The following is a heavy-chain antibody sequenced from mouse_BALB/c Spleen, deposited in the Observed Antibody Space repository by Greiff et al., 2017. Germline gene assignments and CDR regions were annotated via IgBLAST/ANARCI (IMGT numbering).Heavy chain of an antibody. D-gene: IGHD1-1*01. J-gene: IGHJ1*01. CDR1: GFAFSSYD. CDR3: ARSGLYYGSSHWYFDV. Sequence: EVKLMESGGGLVKPGGSLKLSCAASGFAFSSYDMSWVRQTPEKRLEWVAYISSGGGSTYYPDTVKGRFTISRDNAKNTLYLQMSSLKSEDTAMYYCARSGLYYGSSHWYFDVWGAGTTVTVSS. CDR2: ISSGGGST. V-gene: IGHV5-12-1*01.